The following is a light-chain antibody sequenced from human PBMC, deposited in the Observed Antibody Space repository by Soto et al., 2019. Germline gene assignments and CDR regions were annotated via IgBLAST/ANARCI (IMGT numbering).Light chain of an antibody. Sequence: SPLTQCTSFLSASVGDRVTITCRASQGISRYLAWYQQKPGKAPKLLIYAASTLERGVPSRFSGSGSRTHFSLSIINLQPEEVRTYFCQHYDNLLLSFGGGAKVHIK. J-gene: IGKJ4*01. CDR1: QGISRY. V-gene: IGKV1-9*01. CDR2: AAS. CDR3: QHYDNLLLS.